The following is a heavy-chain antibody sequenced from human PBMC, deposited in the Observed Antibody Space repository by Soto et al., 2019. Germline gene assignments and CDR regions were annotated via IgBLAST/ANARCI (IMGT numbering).Heavy chain of an antibody. CDR3: ASTTQQHVGYCSGGSCYDSDYYYYGMDV. D-gene: IGHD2-15*01. CDR1: GGTFSSYA. V-gene: IGHV1-69*01. CDR2: IIPIFGTA. J-gene: IGHJ6*02. Sequence: QVQLVQSGAEVKKPGSSVKVSCKASGGTFSSYAISCVRQAPGQGLEWMGGIIPIFGTANYAQKFQGRVTITADESTTTAYMELSSLRSEDTAVYYCASTTQQHVGYCSGGSCYDSDYYYYGMDVWGQGTTVTVSS.